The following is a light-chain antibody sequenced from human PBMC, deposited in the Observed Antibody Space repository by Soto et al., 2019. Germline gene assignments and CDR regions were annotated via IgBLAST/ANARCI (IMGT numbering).Light chain of an antibody. J-gene: IGKJ1*01. V-gene: IGKV3-20*01. CDR2: GAS. CDR3: QQYGSSPPRT. Sequence: EIVLTQSPGILSLSPGQRVTLSCRASQSVSNDFLDWYQQKPGQAPRLLIYGASTRATDVPDRFSGSGSGADFTLTISRLEPEDFAVYYCQQYGSSPPRTFGQGTKVEMK. CDR1: QSVSNDF.